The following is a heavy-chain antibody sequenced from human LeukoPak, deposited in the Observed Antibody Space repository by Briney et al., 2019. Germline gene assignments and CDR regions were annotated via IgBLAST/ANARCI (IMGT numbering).Heavy chain of an antibody. D-gene: IGHD5-18*01. V-gene: IGHV3-23*01. CDR1: GFTFSSYA. CDR3: AKDLGWIPYYFDY. Sequence: PGGSLRLSCAASGFTFSSYAMSWVRQAPGKGLEWASAISGSGGSTYYADSVKGRFTISRDNSKNTLYLQMNSLRAEDTAVYYCAKDLGWIPYYFDYWGQGTLVIVSS. CDR2: ISGSGGST. J-gene: IGHJ4*02.